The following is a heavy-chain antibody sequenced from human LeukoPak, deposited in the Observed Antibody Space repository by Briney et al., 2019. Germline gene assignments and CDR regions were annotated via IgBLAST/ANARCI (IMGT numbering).Heavy chain of an antibody. CDR3: ARLLWFGDYCYMDV. D-gene: IGHD3-10*01. CDR2: MYYNERA. Sequence: SETLSLTCSVSGGSISSYYWSWIRQPPGKGLEWIGYMYYNERANYNPSLKRRVTISVDMSKNQFSLKVSSVTAADTAIYYCARLLWFGDYCYMDVWGKGTTVTVSS. J-gene: IGHJ6*03. V-gene: IGHV4-59*01. CDR1: GGSISSYY.